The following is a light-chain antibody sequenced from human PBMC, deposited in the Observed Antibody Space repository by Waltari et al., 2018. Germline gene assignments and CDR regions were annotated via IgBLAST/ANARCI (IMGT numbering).Light chain of an antibody. CDR3: CSYAGRNIWV. CDR1: SSDVVFFNF. V-gene: IGLV2-23*02. CDR2: EVI. Sequence: QSALTQHASVSGSPGQSITISCTGTSSDVVFFNFLSWYQQHPGKAPELVVYEVISRPSGVSNRFSGSKSGNTASLTISGLQAEDEADYYCCSYAGRNIWVFGGGTKLTVL. J-gene: IGLJ3*02.